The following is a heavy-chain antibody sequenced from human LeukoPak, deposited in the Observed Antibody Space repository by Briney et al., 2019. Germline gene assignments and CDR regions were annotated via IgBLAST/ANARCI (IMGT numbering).Heavy chain of an antibody. CDR2: IYYSGST. D-gene: IGHD6-13*01. CDR1: GGSISSYY. J-gene: IGHJ4*02. CDR3: ARNPGYSSGRYVTYFDY. Sequence: SETLSLTCSVSGGSISSYYWSWIRPPPGKGLEGIGYIYYSGSTNFNPSLESRVTISVDTSKNQFSLKLSSVTAADTAVYYCARNPGYSSGRYVTYFDYWGQGTLVTVSS. V-gene: IGHV4-59*01.